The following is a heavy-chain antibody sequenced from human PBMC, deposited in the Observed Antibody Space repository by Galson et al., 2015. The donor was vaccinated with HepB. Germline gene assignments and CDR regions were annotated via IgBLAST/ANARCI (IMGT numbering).Heavy chain of an antibody. CDR1: TFTFSAYT. J-gene: IGHJ3*02. D-gene: IGHD1-26*01. Sequence: SLRLSCAASTFTFSAYTINWVRQASGKGLEWVGRIRSKVNSYATAYAASMKGRFTISRDDAKNTAYLQMNSLKIEDAAVYYCSRGGMVDADAFDIWGQGTMVTVSS. CDR3: SRGGMVDADAFDI. CDR2: IRSKVNSYAT. V-gene: IGHV3-73*01.